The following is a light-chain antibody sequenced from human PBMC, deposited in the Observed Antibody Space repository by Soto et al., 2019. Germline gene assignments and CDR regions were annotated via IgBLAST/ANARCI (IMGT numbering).Light chain of an antibody. CDR2: DAS. CDR3: QQRTNWPALT. V-gene: IGKV3-11*01. J-gene: IGKJ4*01. Sequence: EIVLTQSPVTLPLSPGERATLSCRASQSVSSYLAWYKQKPGQAPRLLIYDASNRATGIPARFSGRGSGTDFTLTISSLEPEDFAVYYCQQRTNWPALTFGGGTKVEIK. CDR1: QSVSSY.